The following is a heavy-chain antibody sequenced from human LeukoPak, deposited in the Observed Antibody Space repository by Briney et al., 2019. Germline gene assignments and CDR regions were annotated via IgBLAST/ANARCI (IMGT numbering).Heavy chain of an antibody. D-gene: IGHD6-6*01. CDR1: GGSIRSGDFY. CDR3: ARVAARYVGMDV. CDR2: IYYSGST. Sequence: SETLSLTCTVSGGSIRSGDFYWSWIRQPPGKGLEWIGYIYYSGSTNYKPSLKSRVTISKDTSKNQFSLKLISVTAADTAVYYCARVAARYVGMDVWGQGTTVTVSS. V-gene: IGHV4-30-4*01. J-gene: IGHJ6*02.